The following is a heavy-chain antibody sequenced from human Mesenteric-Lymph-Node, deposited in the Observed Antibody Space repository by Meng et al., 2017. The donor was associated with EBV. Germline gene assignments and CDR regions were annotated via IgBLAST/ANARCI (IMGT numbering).Heavy chain of an antibody. CDR2: IHTNTGNP. V-gene: IGHV7-4-1*02. CDR3: AKYRGYGSGRVCDN. J-gene: IGHJ4*02. Sequence: QVQLVQSGSELKKPXXXXKXSXKASGYTFTSSAINWVRQAPGQGLEWMGWIHTNTGNPTYAQGFTGRFVFSLDTSVSTAYLQISNLKAEDTALYYCAKYRGYGSGRVCDNWGQGTLVTVSS. D-gene: IGHD3-10*01. CDR1: GYTFTSSA.